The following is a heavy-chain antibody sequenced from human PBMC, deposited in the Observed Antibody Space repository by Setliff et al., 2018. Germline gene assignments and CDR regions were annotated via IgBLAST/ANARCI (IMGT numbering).Heavy chain of an antibody. V-gene: IGHV3-7*03. CDR2: IKQDGSDK. D-gene: IGHD3-22*01. CDR3: ARAPYYYDSSGYYSDY. Sequence: GGSLRLSCAASGFTFSGHWMTWVRQAPGKGLEWVANIKQDGSDKYYVDSVKGRFSISRDNAKNSLYLQMNSLRAEDTAVYYCARAPYYYDSSGYYSDYWGQGTLVTVSS. J-gene: IGHJ4*02. CDR1: GFTFSGHW.